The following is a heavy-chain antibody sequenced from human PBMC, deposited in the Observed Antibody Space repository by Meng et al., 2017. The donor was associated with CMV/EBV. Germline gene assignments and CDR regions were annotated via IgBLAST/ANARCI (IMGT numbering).Heavy chain of an antibody. D-gene: IGHD1-7*01. CDR3: ARALLAGTTFLVFDP. J-gene: IGHJ5*02. Sequence: SLKISCAASGFTFYDYAMHWVRQAPGKGLEWVSGISWNSGSIGYADSVKGRFTISRDNAKNSLYLQMNSLRAEDTALYYCARALLAGTTFLVFDPWGQGTLVTVSS. CDR1: GFTFYDYA. V-gene: IGHV3-9*01. CDR2: ISWNSGSI.